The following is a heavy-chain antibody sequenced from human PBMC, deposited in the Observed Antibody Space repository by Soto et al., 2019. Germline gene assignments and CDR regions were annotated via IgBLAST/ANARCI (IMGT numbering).Heavy chain of an antibody. V-gene: IGHV3-23*01. D-gene: IGHD1-7*01. CDR3: APGNSAVYSMDV. CDR1: GFTFRNYA. CDR2: ISDSGDNT. J-gene: IGHJ6*02. Sequence: GGSLRLSCAASGFTFRNYAMRWVRQDTGKGLEWVSAISDSGDNTYYGDSIKGRLIISRDNSKKTLYSHKNRQRGDDTAAYYCAPGNSAVYSMDVWGQWTTDTVS.